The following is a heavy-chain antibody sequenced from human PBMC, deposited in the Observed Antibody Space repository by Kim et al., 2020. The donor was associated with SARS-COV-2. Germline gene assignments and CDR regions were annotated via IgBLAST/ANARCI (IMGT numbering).Heavy chain of an antibody. D-gene: IGHD3-10*01. J-gene: IGHJ6*02. V-gene: IGHV1-3*01. CDR3: ASRGYYYYGMDV. Sequence: KYSQKFQGRVTITRDTSASTAYMELSSLRSEDTAVYYCASRGYYYYGMDVWGQGTTVTVSS.